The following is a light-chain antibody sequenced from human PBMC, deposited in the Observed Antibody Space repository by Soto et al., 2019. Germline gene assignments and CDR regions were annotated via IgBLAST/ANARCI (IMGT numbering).Light chain of an antibody. CDR3: SSYTSSSTPYV. V-gene: IGLV2-14*01. CDR2: DVS. J-gene: IGLJ1*01. CDR1: SSDVGGYNY. Sequence: QSVLTQPASVSGSPGQSIPISCTGTSSDVGGYNYVSWYQQHPGKAPKLMIYDVSNRPSGVSNRFSGSKSGNTASLTISGLQAEDEAEYYCSSYTSSSTPYVFGTGTKVTVL.